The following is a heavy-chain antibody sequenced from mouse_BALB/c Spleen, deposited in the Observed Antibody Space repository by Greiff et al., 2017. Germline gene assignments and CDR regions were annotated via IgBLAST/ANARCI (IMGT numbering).Heavy chain of an antibody. Sequence: VKLVESGAELVRPGASVTLSCKASGYTFTDYEMHWVKQTPVHGLEWIGAIDPETGGTAYNQKFKGKATLTADKSSSTAYMELRSLTSEDPAVYFCARWDYGSSYAMDYWGQGTSVTVSS. V-gene: IGHV1-15*01. CDR2: IDPETGGT. CDR1: GYTFTDYE. D-gene: IGHD1-1*01. J-gene: IGHJ4*01. CDR3: ARWDYGSSYAMDY.